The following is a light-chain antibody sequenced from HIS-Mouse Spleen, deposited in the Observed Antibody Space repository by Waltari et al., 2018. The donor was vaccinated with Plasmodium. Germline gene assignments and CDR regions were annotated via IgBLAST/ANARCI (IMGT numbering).Light chain of an antibody. V-gene: IGKV1-39*01. Sequence: DIQMTQSPSSLSASVGDRVTITCRASQSISSYVNCYQQKPGKAPKLLIYAASSLQSGVPSRFSCSGSGTDFTLTISSLQPEDFATYYCQQSYSTPPTFGGGTKVEIK. J-gene: IGKJ4*01. CDR1: QSISSY. CDR2: AAS. CDR3: QQSYSTPPT.